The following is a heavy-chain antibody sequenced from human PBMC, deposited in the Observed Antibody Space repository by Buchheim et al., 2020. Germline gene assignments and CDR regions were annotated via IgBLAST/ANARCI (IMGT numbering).Heavy chain of an antibody. CDR1: GGSFSGYY. D-gene: IGHD2-15*01. V-gene: IGHV4-34*01. Sequence: QVQLQQWGAGLLKPSETLSLTCAVYGGSFSGYYWSWIRQPPGKGLEWIGEINHSGSTNYNPSLKGRVTISVDTSKNQFSLKLSSVTAADTAVYYCARAGYCSGGSCRYNWFDPWGQGTL. CDR3: ARAGYCSGGSCRYNWFDP. J-gene: IGHJ5*02. CDR2: INHSGST.